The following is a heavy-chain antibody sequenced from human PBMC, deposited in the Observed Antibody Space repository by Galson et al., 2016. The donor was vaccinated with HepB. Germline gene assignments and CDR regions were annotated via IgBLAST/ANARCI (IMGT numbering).Heavy chain of an antibody. CDR2: MNPNSGNT. J-gene: IGHJ4*02. V-gene: IGHV1-8*01. Sequence: SVKVSCKASGYSFTDYDFTWVRHASGQGLEWMGWMNPNSGNTNYAQRHRGRIRMTSDASINTAYMALSSLTSEDTAVYYGAGAIRNQLLSELWGQGTPVTVSS. CDR3: AGAIRNQLLSEL. CDR1: GYSFTDYD. D-gene: IGHD1-14*01.